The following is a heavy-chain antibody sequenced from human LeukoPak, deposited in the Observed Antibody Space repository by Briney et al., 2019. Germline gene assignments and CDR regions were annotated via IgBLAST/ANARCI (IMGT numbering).Heavy chain of an antibody. D-gene: IGHD2-2*01. CDR1: GYTFTSYD. CDR2: ISAYNGNT. CDR3: ATATYCSRTSCSFDI. V-gene: IGHV1-18*01. Sequence: APVKVSSKASGYTFTSYDINWVRQATGQGLEWMGWISAYNGNTNYAQKLQGRVTMSTDTSTSTAYMELRSLRSDDAAVYYCATATYCSRTSCSFDIWGQGTMVTVSS. J-gene: IGHJ3*02.